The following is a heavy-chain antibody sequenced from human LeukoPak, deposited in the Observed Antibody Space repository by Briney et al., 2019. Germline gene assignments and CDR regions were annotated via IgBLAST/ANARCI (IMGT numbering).Heavy chain of an antibody. V-gene: IGHV1-24*01. CDR3: ATSEYNSSSSRYFDL. CDR1: GYTLTELS. D-gene: IGHD6-6*01. J-gene: IGHJ2*01. Sequence: ATSVKVSCKVSGYTLTELSMHWVRQAPGKGLEWMGGFDPEDGETIYAQKFQGRVTMTEDTSTDTAYMELSSLRSEDTAVYYCATSEYNSSSSRYFDLWGRGTLVTVSS. CDR2: FDPEDGET.